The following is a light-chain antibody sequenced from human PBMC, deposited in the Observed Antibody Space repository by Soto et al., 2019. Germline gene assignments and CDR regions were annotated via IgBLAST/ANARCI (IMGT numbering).Light chain of an antibody. CDR2: DAS. CDR3: QQYNNWPPS. V-gene: IGKV3-15*01. Sequence: EVVMTQSPASLSASPGERVTLSCRASQNIRSSLAWYQQRPGQAPRLLIYDASTRATGIPARFSGSGSGTEFTLTISSLQSEDFPVYSCQQYNNWPPSFGQGTRWIS. J-gene: IGKJ1*01. CDR1: QNIRSS.